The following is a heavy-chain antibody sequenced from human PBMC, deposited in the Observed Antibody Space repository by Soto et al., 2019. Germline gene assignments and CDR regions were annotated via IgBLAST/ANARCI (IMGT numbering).Heavy chain of an antibody. CDR2: ISYSGRT. CDR1: RGSVSSPSYY. D-gene: IGHD3-22*01. J-gene: IGHJ4*02. Sequence: PSETLSLTCTVSRGSVSSPSYYWSWIRQPPGKGLEWIGYISYSGRTNYNPSLRSRVTMSSDTSKTQFSLKVTSVTAADTAVDYCARVENDSSGYPKKWFDYWGQGTLVTVSS. V-gene: IGHV4-61*01. CDR3: ARVENDSSGYPKKWFDY.